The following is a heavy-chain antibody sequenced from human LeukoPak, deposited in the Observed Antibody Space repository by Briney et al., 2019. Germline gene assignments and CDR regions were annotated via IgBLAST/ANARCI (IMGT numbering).Heavy chain of an antibody. CDR1: GGSISSSSYY. V-gene: IGHV4-39*01. J-gene: IGHJ4*02. Sequence: PSETLSLTCTVSGGSISSSSYYWGWLRQPPGKGLEWIGSIYYSGSTYYHPSLKSRVTISVDTSKNQFYLKLSCVTAAATAVYYCARRWLLGPVDYWGQGTLVTVSS. CDR2: IYYSGST. CDR3: ARRWLLGPVDY. D-gene: IGHD5-12*01.